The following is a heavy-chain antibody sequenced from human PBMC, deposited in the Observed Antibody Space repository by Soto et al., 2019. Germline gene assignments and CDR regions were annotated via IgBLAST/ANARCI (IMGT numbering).Heavy chain of an antibody. D-gene: IGHD5-18*01. CDR1: GFTFSSYA. Sequence: QVQLVESGGGVVQPGRSLRLSCAASGFTFSSYAMHWVRQAPGKGLEWVAVISYDGSNKYYADSVKGRFTISRDNSKNTLYLQMNSLRAEDTAVYYCARADTAMDSNYFDYWGQGTLVIVSS. V-gene: IGHV3-30-3*01. J-gene: IGHJ4*02. CDR2: ISYDGSNK. CDR3: ARADTAMDSNYFDY.